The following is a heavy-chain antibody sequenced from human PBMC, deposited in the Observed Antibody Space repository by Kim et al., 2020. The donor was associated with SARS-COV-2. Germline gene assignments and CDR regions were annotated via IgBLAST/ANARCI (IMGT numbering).Heavy chain of an antibody. Sequence: GGSLRLSCAASGFTFSSYAMHGVRQAPGKGLEWVAVISYDGSNKYYADSVKGRFTISRDNSKNTLYLQMNNLRAEDTAVYYCARVFYSSSHDYWGQGTLVTVSS. CDR1: GFTFSSYA. V-gene: IGHV3-30-3*01. CDR3: ARVFYSSSHDY. J-gene: IGHJ4*02. CDR2: ISYDGSNK. D-gene: IGHD6-13*01.